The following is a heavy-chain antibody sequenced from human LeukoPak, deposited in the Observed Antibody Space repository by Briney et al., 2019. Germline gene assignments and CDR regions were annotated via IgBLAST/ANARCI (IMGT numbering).Heavy chain of an antibody. CDR3: AKVFRDGYNYPFDY. J-gene: IGHJ4*02. CDR1: GFTFSNYA. D-gene: IGHD5-24*01. CDR2: IGSSGGST. V-gene: IGHV3-23*01. Sequence: GGSLRLSCAASGFTFSNYAMNWVHQAPGKGLEWVSTIGSSGGSTYYADSVKGRFTISRDNSKNTLYLQMNSLRAEDTAVYYCAKVFRDGYNYPFDYWGQGTLVTVSS.